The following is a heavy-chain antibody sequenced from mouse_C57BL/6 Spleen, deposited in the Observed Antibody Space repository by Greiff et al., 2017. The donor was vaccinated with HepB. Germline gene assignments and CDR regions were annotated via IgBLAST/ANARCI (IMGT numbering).Heavy chain of an antibody. D-gene: IGHD1-1*01. Sequence: QVQLQQSGTELVKPGASVKLSCKASGYTFTSYWMHWVKQRPGQGLEWIGNINPSNGGTNYNEKFKSKATLTVDKSSSTAYMQLSSLTSEDSAVYYCANPYEGSSDLWDFDVWGTGTTVTVSS. J-gene: IGHJ1*03. CDR1: GYTFTSYW. V-gene: IGHV1-53*01. CDR3: ANPYEGSSDLWDFDV. CDR2: INPSNGGT.